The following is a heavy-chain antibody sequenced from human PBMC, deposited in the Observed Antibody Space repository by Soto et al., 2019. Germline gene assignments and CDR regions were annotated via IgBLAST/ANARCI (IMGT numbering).Heavy chain of an antibody. CDR1: GFTFSTYW. D-gene: IGHD5-18*01. J-gene: IGHJ4*02. CDR2: IKQDGSEK. CDR3: ARDAAPGIQGY. Sequence: GGSLRLSCAASGFTFSTYWMTWVRQAPGKGLEWVANIKQDGSEKHYVDSVKGRFTVSRDNTKNSLYLQMNSLRAEDTAVYYCARDAAPGIQGYWGQGT. V-gene: IGHV3-7*01.